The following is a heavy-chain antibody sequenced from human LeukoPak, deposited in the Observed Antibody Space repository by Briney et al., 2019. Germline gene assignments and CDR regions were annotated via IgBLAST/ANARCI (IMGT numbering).Heavy chain of an antibody. Sequence: SETLSLTCTVSGGSISSTSYYWGWIRQPPGKGLEWIGSIYYSGSTNYNPSLKSRVTISVDKSKNQFSLKLSSVTAADTAVYYCARNSLDIVVVPAAKRSYYYYYMDVWGKGTTVTVSS. V-gene: IGHV4-39*07. D-gene: IGHD2-2*01. CDR3: ARNSLDIVVVPAAKRSYYYYYMDV. J-gene: IGHJ6*03. CDR1: GGSISSTSYY. CDR2: IYYSGST.